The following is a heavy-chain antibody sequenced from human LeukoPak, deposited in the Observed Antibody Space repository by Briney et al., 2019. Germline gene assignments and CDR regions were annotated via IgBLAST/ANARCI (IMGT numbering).Heavy chain of an antibody. V-gene: IGHV3-21*04. D-gene: IGHD3-3*01. CDR3: AKVRGTEETRYFDN. CDR2: ISSSSSYI. Sequence: GGSLRLSCAASGFTFSSYSMNWVRQAPGKGLEWVSSISSSSSYIYYADSVKGRFTISRDNAKNSLYLQMNSLRAEDTAVYYCAKVRGTEETRYFDNWGQGTLVTVSS. J-gene: IGHJ4*02. CDR1: GFTFSSYS.